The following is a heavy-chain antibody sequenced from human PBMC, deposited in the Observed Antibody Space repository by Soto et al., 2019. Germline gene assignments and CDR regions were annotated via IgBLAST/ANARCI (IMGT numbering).Heavy chain of an antibody. D-gene: IGHD1-26*01. Sequence: EVQLVESGGDLVQPGGSLRLSCAASGFIFSNFWMSWVRQAPGKGLEWVANIKEDGSEKYHVDSVKGRFTISRDNAKNLMYLQMDSLRADYTAVYKCVRGGSHSFDYCGQGTLVTVSS. CDR2: IKEDGSEK. J-gene: IGHJ4*02. CDR3: VRGGSHSFDY. CDR1: GFIFSNFW. V-gene: IGHV3-7*05.